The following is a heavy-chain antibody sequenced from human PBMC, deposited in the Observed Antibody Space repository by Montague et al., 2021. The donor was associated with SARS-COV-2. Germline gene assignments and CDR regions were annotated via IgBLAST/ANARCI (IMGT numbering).Heavy chain of an antibody. D-gene: IGHD1-26*01. CDR3: ARFGSGTLEFDL. V-gene: IGHV4-61*02. Sequence: TLSLTCTVSGASISTGIYYWSWIRQPAGKGLEWIGRIRTTGHTDYNSFLESRVFMSVDTSTNQFSLSLTSVTAADTAVYFCARFGSGTLEFDLWGQGTPVTVSS. J-gene: IGHJ4*02. CDR2: IRTTGHT. CDR1: GASISTGIYY.